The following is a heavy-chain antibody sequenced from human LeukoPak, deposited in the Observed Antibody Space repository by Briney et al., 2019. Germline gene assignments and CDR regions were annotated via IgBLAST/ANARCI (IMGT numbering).Heavy chain of an antibody. Sequence: GGSVRLSCAASGFTFSDYGMHWVRQAPGKGLEWVAILSFDGSNKYYADSVKGRFTISRDNSKNTLFLQMNSLRAEDTAVFCAKGDKMLTWRRTYNRFDPWGQGTLVTVSS. CDR1: GFTFSDYG. CDR3: AKGDKMLTWRRTYNRFDP. CDR2: LSFDGSNK. D-gene: IGHD3-16*01. V-gene: IGHV3-30*18. J-gene: IGHJ5*02.